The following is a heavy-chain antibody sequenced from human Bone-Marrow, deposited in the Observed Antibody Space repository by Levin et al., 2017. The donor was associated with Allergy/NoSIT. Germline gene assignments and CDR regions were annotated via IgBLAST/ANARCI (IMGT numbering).Heavy chain of an antibody. CDR3: AREECSGGSCYLGRGDGYNYYLYYGMDV. D-gene: IGHD2-15*01. Sequence: GESLKISCKASSYTFVKYGISWVRQAPGQGLEWMGWISPKNGNTNYAQKFQGRVTLTADTSTRTAYMELRGLTSDDTAVYYCAREECSGGSCYLGRGDGYNYYLYYGMDVWGQGTTVTVSS. CDR2: ISPKNGNT. CDR1: SYTFVKYG. V-gene: IGHV1-18*01. J-gene: IGHJ6*02.